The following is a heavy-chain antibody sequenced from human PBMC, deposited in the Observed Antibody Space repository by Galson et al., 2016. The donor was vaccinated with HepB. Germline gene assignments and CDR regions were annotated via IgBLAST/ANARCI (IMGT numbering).Heavy chain of an antibody. D-gene: IGHD3-22*01. V-gene: IGHV4-59*01. CDR1: GGSISSYY. CDR3: ARVPRDYYDSSGYPRDWYFDL. CDR2: IYYSGST. Sequence: SETLSLTCTVSGGSISSYYWSWIRQPPGKGLEWIGYIYYSGSTNYNPSLKSRVTISVDTSKNQFSLKLSSVTAADTAVYYCARVPRDYYDSSGYPRDWYFDLWGRGTLVTVSS. J-gene: IGHJ2*01.